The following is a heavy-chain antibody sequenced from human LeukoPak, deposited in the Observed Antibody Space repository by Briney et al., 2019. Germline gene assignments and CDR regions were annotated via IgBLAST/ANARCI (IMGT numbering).Heavy chain of an antibody. CDR3: ARDVAAAYDY. J-gene: IGHJ4*02. CDR2: ISYDGSNK. V-gene: IGHV3-30*01. D-gene: IGHD6-13*01. CDR1: GFTFSSYA. Sequence: GGSLRLSCAASGFTFSSYAMHWVRQAPGKGLEWVAVISYDGSNKYYADSVKGRFTISRDNSKNTLYLQMNSLRAEDTAVYYCARDVAAAYDYWGQGTLVTVSS.